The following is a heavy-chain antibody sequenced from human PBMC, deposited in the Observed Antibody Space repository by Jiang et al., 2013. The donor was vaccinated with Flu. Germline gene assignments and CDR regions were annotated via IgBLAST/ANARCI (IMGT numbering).Heavy chain of an antibody. J-gene: IGHJ4*02. Sequence: QLLESGGGLVQPGGSLRLSCAASGFTFSSYSMNWVRQAPGKGLEWVSYISSSSSTIYYADSVKGRFTISRDNAKNSLYLQMNSLRAEDTAVYYCASLFEWELLDPFDYWGQGTLVTVSS. CDR3: ASLFEWELLDPFDY. V-gene: IGHV3-48*01. CDR1: GFTFSSYS. CDR2: ISSSSSTI. D-gene: IGHD1-26*01.